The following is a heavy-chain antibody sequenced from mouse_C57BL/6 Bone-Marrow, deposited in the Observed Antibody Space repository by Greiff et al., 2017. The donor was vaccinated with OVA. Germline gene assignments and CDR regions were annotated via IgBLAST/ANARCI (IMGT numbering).Heavy chain of an antibody. V-gene: IGHV1-64*01. CDR3: ARETYGSSSHWYFDV. J-gene: IGHJ1*03. CDR1: GYTFTSYW. D-gene: IGHD1-1*01. Sequence: QVQLQQPGAELVKPGASVKLSCKASGYTFTSYWMHWVKQRPGQGLEWIGMIHPNSGSTNYNEKFKSKATLTVDKSSSTAYMQLSSLTSEDSAVYYCARETYGSSSHWYFDVWGTGTTVTVSS. CDR2: IHPNSGST.